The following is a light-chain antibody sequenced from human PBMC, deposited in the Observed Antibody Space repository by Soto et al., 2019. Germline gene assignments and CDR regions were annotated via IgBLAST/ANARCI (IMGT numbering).Light chain of an antibody. J-gene: IGKJ1*01. CDR1: KSVSSC. CDR2: DAS. CDR3: QRRTTLPT. Sequence: IVWADYPATLCXXPVEGATVXCRASKSVSSCLAWYQEKPGQAPSLLVDDASNRASGIPGRFAGGGCGTDVTLSISRQEGEAFTVYWLQRRTTLPTFGQGTKADIK. V-gene: IGKV3-11*01.